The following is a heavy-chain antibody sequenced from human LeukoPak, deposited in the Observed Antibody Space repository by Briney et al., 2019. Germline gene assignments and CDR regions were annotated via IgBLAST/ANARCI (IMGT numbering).Heavy chain of an antibody. J-gene: IGHJ4*02. CDR2: IIGTGDST. CDR1: GFTIRNHG. V-gene: IGHV3-23*01. D-gene: IGHD5-24*01. CDR3: ASLYNDYGDY. Sequence: GGSPRLSCAASGFTIRNHGMSWVRQAPGKGLEWVSGIIGTGDSTFYADPVKGRFTISRDNSRNTLYLHMNSLRVDDTAVYYCASLYNDYGDYWGKGALVTVSS.